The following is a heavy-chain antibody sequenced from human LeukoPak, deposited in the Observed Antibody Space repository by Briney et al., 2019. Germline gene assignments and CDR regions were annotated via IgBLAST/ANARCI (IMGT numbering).Heavy chain of an antibody. CDR3: AKDRGSSWFRYYFDY. Sequence: GGSLRLSCAASGFTFDDYAMHWVRQAPGKGLEWVSGISWNSCSRGYADSVKVRFTISRDHAKNSLYLQMNSLRAEDMALYYCAKDRGSSWFRYYFDYWGQGTLVTVSS. D-gene: IGHD6-13*01. J-gene: IGHJ4*02. CDR2: ISWNSCSR. CDR1: GFTFDDYA. V-gene: IGHV3-9*03.